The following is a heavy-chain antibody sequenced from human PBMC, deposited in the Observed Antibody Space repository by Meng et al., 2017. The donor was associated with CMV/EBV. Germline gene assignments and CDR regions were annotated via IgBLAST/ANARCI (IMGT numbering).Heavy chain of an antibody. J-gene: IGHJ5*02. V-gene: IGHV3-15*07. CDR1: FAFSNAW. D-gene: IGHD3-10*01. CDR2: IKSKTDGGTT. CDR3: TTVRITMVRGVPWFDP. Sequence: FAFSNAWMNWVSQAAGKGLEWVGRIKSKTDGGTTDYAAPVKGRFTISRDDSKNTLYLQMNSLKTEDTAVYYCTTVRITMVRGVPWFDPWGQGTLVTVSS.